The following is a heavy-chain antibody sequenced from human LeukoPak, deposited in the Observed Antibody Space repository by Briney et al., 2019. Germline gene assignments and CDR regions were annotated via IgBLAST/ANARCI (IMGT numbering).Heavy chain of an antibody. CDR1: GGSISSGGYS. V-gene: IGHV4-30-2*01. CDR3: ATLYCSSTSCTDY. D-gene: IGHD2-2*01. CDR2: IYHSGST. J-gene: IGHJ4*02. Sequence: SETLSLTCAVSGGSISSGGYSWSWIRQPPGKGLEWIGYIYHSGSTYYNPSLKSRVTISVDRSKNQFSLKPSSVTAADTAVYYCATLYCSSTSCTDYWGQGTLVTVSS.